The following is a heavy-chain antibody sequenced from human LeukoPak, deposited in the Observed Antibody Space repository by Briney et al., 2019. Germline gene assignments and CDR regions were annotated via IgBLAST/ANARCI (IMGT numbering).Heavy chain of an antibody. J-gene: IGHJ4*02. V-gene: IGHV1-58*01. D-gene: IGHD3-22*01. CDR2: IVVGSGNT. CDR1: GFTFTSSA. Sequence: GASAKVSCKASGFTFTSSAVQWVRQARGQRLERIGWIVVGSGNTNYAQKFQERVTVTRDMSTSTAYMELSSLRSEDTAVYYCAAPPNYYDSSGYSDYWGQGTLVTVSS. CDR3: AAPPNYYDSSGYSDY.